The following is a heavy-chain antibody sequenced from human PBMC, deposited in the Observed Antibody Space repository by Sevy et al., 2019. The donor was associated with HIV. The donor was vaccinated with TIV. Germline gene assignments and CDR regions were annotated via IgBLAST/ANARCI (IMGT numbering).Heavy chain of an antibody. V-gene: IGHV3-7*03. D-gene: IGHD6-13*01. J-gene: IGHJ6*03. CDR1: GFTFSSYW. CDR3: ARAGYSSSPSYYYYYMDV. Sequence: GGSLRLSCAASGFTFSSYWMSWVRQAPGKGLEWVANIKQDGSEKYYVDSVKGRFTISRDNAKNSLYLQMNSLRAEDTAVYYCARAGYSSSPSYYYYYMDVWGKGTTITVSS. CDR2: IKQDGSEK.